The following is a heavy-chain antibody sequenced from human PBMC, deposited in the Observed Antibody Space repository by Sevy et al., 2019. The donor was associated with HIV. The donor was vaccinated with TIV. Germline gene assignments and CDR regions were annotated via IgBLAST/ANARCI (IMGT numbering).Heavy chain of an antibody. V-gene: IGHV3-21*01. J-gene: IGHJ4*02. CDR2: ISGSSNYI. CDR1: GFSFSTYS. D-gene: IGHD3-10*01. CDR3: ARGAYGSGTYYSDY. Sequence: GGSLRLSCAASGFSFSTYSMNWVRQAPGKGLEWVSSISGSSNYIYYVDSVKGRFTISRDNAKNSLYLQMNSLRAEDTAVHYCARGAYGSGTYYSDYWGQGTLVTVSS.